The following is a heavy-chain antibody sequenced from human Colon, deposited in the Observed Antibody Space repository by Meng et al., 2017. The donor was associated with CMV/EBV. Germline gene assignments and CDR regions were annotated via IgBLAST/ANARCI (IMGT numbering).Heavy chain of an antibody. D-gene: IGHD1-26*01. CDR1: GFSFGDYV. CDR2: IIWNGMII. J-gene: IGHJ4*02. Sequence: SLKISCGASGFSFGDYVMHWVRQAPGKGLEWVSGIIWNGMIIGYADSVKGRFTISRDNAKNSLSLQMNSLRAEDTAVYYCANAMGAKGVRGDYWGQGTLVTVSS. CDR3: ANAMGAKGVRGDY. V-gene: IGHV3-9*01.